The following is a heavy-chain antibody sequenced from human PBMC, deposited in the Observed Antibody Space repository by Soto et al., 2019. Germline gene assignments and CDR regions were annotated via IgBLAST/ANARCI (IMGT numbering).Heavy chain of an antibody. J-gene: IGHJ4*02. CDR1: GGTFSSYA. D-gene: IGHD5-12*01. Sequence: SVKVSCKASGGTFSSYAISWVRQAPGQGLEWMGGIIPIFGTANYAQKFQGRVTITADESTSTAYMELSSLRSEDTAVYYCASRGRDGYKHTSDYWGQGTLVTV. CDR2: IIPIFGTA. CDR3: ASRGRDGYKHTSDY. V-gene: IGHV1-69*13.